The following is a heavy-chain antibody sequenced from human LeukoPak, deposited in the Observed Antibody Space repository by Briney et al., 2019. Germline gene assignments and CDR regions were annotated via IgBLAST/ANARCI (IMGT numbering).Heavy chain of an antibody. CDR2: VWYDGSNK. Sequence: GGSLRLSCAASGFTFSSYGMHWVRQAPGKGLEWVAVVWYDGSNKYYADSVKGRFTISRDNSKNTLYLQMNSLRAEDTAVYYCARALTDYDFWSGYYSSAEYYFDYWGQGTLVTVSS. CDR3: ARALTDYDFWSGYYSSAEYYFDY. D-gene: IGHD3-3*01. J-gene: IGHJ4*02. V-gene: IGHV3-33*01. CDR1: GFTFSSYG.